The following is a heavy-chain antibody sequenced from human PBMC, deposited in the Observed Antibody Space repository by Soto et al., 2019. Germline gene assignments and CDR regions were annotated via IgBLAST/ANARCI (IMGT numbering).Heavy chain of an antibody. D-gene: IGHD5-18*01. CDR1: GGSFSGYY. J-gene: IGHJ4*02. V-gene: IGHV4-34*01. Sequence: TLSLTCAVYGGSFSGYYWSWIRQPPGKGLEWIGEINHSGSTNYNPSLKSRVTISVDTSKNQFSLKLSSVTAADTAVYYCARGGWIQLWDFDYWGQGTLVTVSS. CDR2: INHSGST. CDR3: ARGGWIQLWDFDY.